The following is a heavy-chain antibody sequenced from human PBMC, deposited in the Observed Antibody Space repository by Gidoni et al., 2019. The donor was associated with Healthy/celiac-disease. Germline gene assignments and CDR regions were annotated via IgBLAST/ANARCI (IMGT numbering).Heavy chain of an antibody. Sequence: QLQLQESGPGLVKPSETLSPTCTVSGGSISSSSYYCGWICQPPGKGLEWIGSLYYSGSTYYNPSLKSRVTISVDTSKNQFSLKLSSVTAADTAVYYCARLPRIGARFLEWLMGNAFDIWGQGTMVTVSS. CDR3: ARLPRIGARFLEWLMGNAFDI. J-gene: IGHJ3*02. D-gene: IGHD3-3*01. CDR2: LYYSGST. CDR1: GGSISSSSYY. V-gene: IGHV4-39*01.